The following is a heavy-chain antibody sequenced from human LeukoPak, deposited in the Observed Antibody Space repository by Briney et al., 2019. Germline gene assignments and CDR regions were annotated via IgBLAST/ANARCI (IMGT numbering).Heavy chain of an antibody. J-gene: IGHJ4*02. CDR2: ISYSGST. CDR3: ARGRLGGSGSYYNVLDY. D-gene: IGHD3-10*01. Sequence: SETLSLTCTVSGGSISSYYWSWIRQPPGKGLEWIGYISYSGSTNYNPSLRSRVTISVDTSRNQFSLKLSSVTAADTAVYYCARGRLGGSGSYYNVLDYWGQGTLVTVSS. CDR1: GGSISSYY. V-gene: IGHV4-59*01.